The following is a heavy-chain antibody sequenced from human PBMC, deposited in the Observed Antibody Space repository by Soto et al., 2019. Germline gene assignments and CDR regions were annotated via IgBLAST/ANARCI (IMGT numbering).Heavy chain of an antibody. Sequence: QLQLQESGSGLVKPSQTLSLNCAVSGVSISDGGYSWSWIRQPPGKGLEWIGYTHVSGDTYYNPSLTGRVTLSVDRSRNQFSLNLRSMTAADTAVYYCARSPFYGSKIHFDYCGQVTLVSVSS. CDR3: ARSPFYGSKIHFDY. J-gene: IGHJ4*02. CDR2: THVSGDT. CDR1: GVSISDGGYS. D-gene: IGHD3-10*01. V-gene: IGHV4-30-2*01.